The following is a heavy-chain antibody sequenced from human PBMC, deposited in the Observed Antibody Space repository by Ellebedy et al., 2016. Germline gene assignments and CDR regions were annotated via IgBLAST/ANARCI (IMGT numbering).Heavy chain of an antibody. CDR1: GFTFSSYA. D-gene: IGHD2-2*01. Sequence: GGSLRLSCAASGFTFSSYAMSWVRQAPGKGLEWVSTISGSGGTTYYADSVKGRFTISRDNSKNTLYLQMNSLRVEDTAIYFCARDTQFRCTSCLDYWGQGTLVTVSS. CDR2: ISGSGGTT. V-gene: IGHV3-23*01. CDR3: ARDTQFRCTSCLDY. J-gene: IGHJ4*02.